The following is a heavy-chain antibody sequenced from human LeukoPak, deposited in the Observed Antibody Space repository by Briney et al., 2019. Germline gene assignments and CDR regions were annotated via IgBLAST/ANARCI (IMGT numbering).Heavy chain of an antibody. CDR2: IKDDGSHT. CDR1: GFTFSSHW. V-gene: IGHV3-74*01. Sequence: GGSLRLSCAASGFTFSSHWMHWVRQAPGKGLVWVSRIKDDGSHTNYADSVKGRFTISRDNAKNTLSLQMNSLRAEDTAVYYCARGSGIDEWGQGTLVTVSS. D-gene: IGHD6-25*01. J-gene: IGHJ4*02. CDR3: ARGSGIDE.